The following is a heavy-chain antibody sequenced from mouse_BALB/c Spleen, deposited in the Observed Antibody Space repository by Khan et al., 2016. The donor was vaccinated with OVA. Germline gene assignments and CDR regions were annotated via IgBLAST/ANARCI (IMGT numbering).Heavy chain of an antibody. CDR2: IWAGGSK. V-gene: IGHV2-9*02. CDR3: ARLEDI. D-gene: IGHD1-3*01. CDR1: GFSLTSYG. J-gene: IGHJ2*01. Sequence: VQLVESGPGLVAPSQSLSITCTVSGFSLTSYGVHWVRQPPGKGLEWLGVIWAGGSKNSNSAIMSRLSIIKDNSKSKSFLKMNRLQTDDTAMDYCARLEDIWGQGTTLTVSS.